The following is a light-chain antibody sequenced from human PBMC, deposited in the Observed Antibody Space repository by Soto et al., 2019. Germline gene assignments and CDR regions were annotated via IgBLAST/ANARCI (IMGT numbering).Light chain of an antibody. V-gene: IGKV1-13*02. CDR1: QYISDD. CDR2: DAS. Sequence: AIQMTQSPSSLSASVGDRFTITCLASQYISDDVGWYQQKPGKAPKFLIYDASSLESGVPSRFSGSGSGTEFTLTISSLQPDDFATYYCQQYDSVLGTFGPGTKVDIK. CDR3: QQYDSVLGT. J-gene: IGKJ1*01.